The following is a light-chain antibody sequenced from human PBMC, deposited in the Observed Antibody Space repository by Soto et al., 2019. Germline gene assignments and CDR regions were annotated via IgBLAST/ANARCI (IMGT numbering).Light chain of an antibody. CDR1: QSVSTF. CDR3: QQYSSSSVNT. V-gene: IGKV1-5*03. J-gene: IGKJ2*01. CDR2: RTS. Sequence: DIQMTQSPSTLSASVGDTVTISCRARQSVSTFLAWYQQKPGKAPKVLIYRTSILQSGVPSRFSGSGSETEFTLTISSLQPDDFATYCQQYSSSSVNTFGQGTKVE.